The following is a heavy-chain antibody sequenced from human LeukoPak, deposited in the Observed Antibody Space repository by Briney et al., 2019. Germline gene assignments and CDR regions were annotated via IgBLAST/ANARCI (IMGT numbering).Heavy chain of an antibody. V-gene: IGHV3-66*04. CDR3: AKLTTD. CDR2: IYRGGNT. CDR1: GLTVSSSY. Sequence: GESLRLSCVASGLTVSSSYMSWVRQPPGKGLEWVSNIYRGGNTNYADSVKGRFSTSRDTSKDTLFLQMNSLRAEDTAVYYCAKLTTDWGQGTLVTVSS. J-gene: IGHJ4*02. D-gene: IGHD3-22*01.